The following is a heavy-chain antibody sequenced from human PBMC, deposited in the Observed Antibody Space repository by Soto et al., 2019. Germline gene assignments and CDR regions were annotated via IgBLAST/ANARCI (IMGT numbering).Heavy chain of an antibody. D-gene: IGHD2-21*02. V-gene: IGHV1-8*01. Sequence: ASVKVSCKASGYTFTSYDINWVRQATGQGLEWMGWMNPNSGNTGYAQKFQGRVTMTRNTSISTAYMELSSLRSEDTAVYYCARVRTGFIVVVTAIPYYYGMDVWGQGTTVTVSS. CDR1: GYTFTSYD. CDR3: ARVRTGFIVVVTAIPYYYGMDV. J-gene: IGHJ6*02. CDR2: MNPNSGNT.